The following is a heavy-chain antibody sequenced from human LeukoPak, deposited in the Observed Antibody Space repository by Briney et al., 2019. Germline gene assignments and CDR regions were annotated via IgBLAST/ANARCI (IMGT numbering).Heavy chain of an antibody. CDR3: ARGTMVVTYAFDI. J-gene: IGHJ3*02. Sequence: PSETLSLTCTVSRGSISSYYWSWIRQPPGKGLEWIGYIYYSGSTNYNPSLKSRVTISVDTSKNQFSLRLSSVTAADTAVYYCARGTMVVTYAFDIWGQGTMVTVS. D-gene: IGHD4-23*01. V-gene: IGHV4-59*13. CDR2: IYYSGST. CDR1: RGSISSYY.